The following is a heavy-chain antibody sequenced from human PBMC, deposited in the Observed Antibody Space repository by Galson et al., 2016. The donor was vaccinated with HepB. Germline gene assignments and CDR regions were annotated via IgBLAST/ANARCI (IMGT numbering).Heavy chain of an antibody. CDR3: ARSAGDLMAQGISDYFDF. CDR1: GFSFSRHA. D-gene: IGHD3-16*01. J-gene: IGHJ4*02. Sequence: SLRLSCAASGFSFSRHAMHWVRQAPGKGLEWVAVISNDGTRRYYTDSVKGRFSISRDNSKNTLYVQMNTLRTEDTAVYYCARSAGDLMAQGISDYFDFWGQGTLVTVS. V-gene: IGHV3-30-3*01. CDR2: ISNDGTRR.